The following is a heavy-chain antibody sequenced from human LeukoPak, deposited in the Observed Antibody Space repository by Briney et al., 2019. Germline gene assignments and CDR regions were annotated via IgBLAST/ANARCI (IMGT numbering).Heavy chain of an antibody. V-gene: IGHV4-34*01. CDR3: AREGGSSTWSRDYYYMDV. D-gene: IGHD6-13*01. J-gene: IGHJ6*03. CDR1: GGSFSGYY. Sequence: PSETLSLTCAVDGGSFSGYYWSWVRQPPGKGLEWIGEINHSGSTNYNPSLKSRVTISVDTSKKQFSLRLRAVTAADTAVYYCAREGGSSTWSRDYYYMDVWGKGTTVSVSS. CDR2: INHSGST.